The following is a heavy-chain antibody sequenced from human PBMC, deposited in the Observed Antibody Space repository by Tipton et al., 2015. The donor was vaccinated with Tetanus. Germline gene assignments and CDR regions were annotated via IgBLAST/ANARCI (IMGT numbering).Heavy chain of an antibody. CDR3: AKVSAPGTIATGNFDY. J-gene: IGHJ4*02. Sequence: QPVQSGAEAKKPGESLKISCRGSGYSFSSYWIAWVRQVPGKGLEWMGIFFPGDSESRYSPSFQGQVTMSGDNSIRTAYLQWNSLRASDTATYYCAKVSAPGTIATGNFDYWGQGTPVTVSS. CDR2: FFPGDSES. CDR1: GYSFSSYW. D-gene: IGHD1-1*01. V-gene: IGHV5-51*01.